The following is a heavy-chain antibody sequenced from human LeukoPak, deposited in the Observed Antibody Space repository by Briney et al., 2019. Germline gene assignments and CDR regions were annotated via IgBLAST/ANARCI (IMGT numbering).Heavy chain of an antibody. CDR2: IYYSGST. CDR3: ARQGYSSGWYDAFDI. Sequence: SETLSLTCTVSGGSISSSSYYWGWIRQPPGKGLEWIGSIYYSGSTYYDPSLKSRVTISVDTSKNQFSLKLSSVTAADTAVYYCARQGYSSGWYDAFDIWGQGTMVTVSS. D-gene: IGHD6-19*01. V-gene: IGHV4-39*01. J-gene: IGHJ3*02. CDR1: GGSISSSSYY.